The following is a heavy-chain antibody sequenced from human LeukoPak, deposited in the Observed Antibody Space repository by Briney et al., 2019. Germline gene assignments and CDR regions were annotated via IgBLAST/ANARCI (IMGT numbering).Heavy chain of an antibody. Sequence: GGSLRLSCAASGFTFSSYWMSWVRQAPGKGLEWVANIKQDGSEKYYVDSVKGRFTISRDNAKNSLYLQMNSLRAEDTAVYYCAREERVYNYVWGSHRFGSHYFDYWGQGTLVTVSS. CDR1: GFTFSSYW. D-gene: IGHD3-16*02. J-gene: IGHJ4*02. CDR2: IKQDGSEK. CDR3: AREERVYNYVWGSHRFGSHYFDY. V-gene: IGHV3-7*01.